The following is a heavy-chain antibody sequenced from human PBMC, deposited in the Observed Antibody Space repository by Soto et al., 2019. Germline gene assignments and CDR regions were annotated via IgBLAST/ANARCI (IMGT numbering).Heavy chain of an antibody. CDR3: ARGAYSAFDY. CDR1: WGSLSAKVGA. CDR2: TYYRSKWYS. Sequence: PXQPFSLTSSISWGSLSAKVGAWNWLRQSPSRGLEWLGRTYYRSKWYSHYAVSVQSRISVNPDTSRNQFSLQLNSVTPEDTAVYYCARGAYSAFDYWGQGSLVTLSS. J-gene: IGHJ4*02. V-gene: IGHV6-1*01. D-gene: IGHD2-21*01.